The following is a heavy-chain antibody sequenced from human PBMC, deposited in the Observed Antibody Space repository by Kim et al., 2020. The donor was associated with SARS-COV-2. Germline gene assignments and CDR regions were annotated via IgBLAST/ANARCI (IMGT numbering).Heavy chain of an antibody. CDR3: ARDHIPGLSWGFGEFLHYFDY. CDR1: GFTFSSYA. CDR2: ISYDGSNK. V-gene: IGHV3-30*04. J-gene: IGHJ4*02. D-gene: IGHD3-10*01. Sequence: GGSLRLSCAASGFTFSSYAMHWVRQAPGKGLEWVAVISYDGSNKYYADSVKGRFTISRDNSKNTLYLQMNSLRAEDTAVYYCARDHIPGLSWGFGEFLHYFDYWGQGTLVTVSS.